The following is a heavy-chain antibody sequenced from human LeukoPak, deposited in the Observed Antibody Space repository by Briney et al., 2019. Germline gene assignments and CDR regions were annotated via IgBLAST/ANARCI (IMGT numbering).Heavy chain of an antibody. Sequence: SETLSLTCAVYGGSFSGYYWSWIRQPPGKGLEWIGEINHSGSTNYNPSLKSRATISVDTSKNQFSLKLSSVTAADMAVYYCARGRRVSYYDFWSGYYGAFDIWGQGTMVTVSS. CDR3: ARGRRVSYYDFWSGYYGAFDI. J-gene: IGHJ3*02. V-gene: IGHV4-34*01. CDR1: GGSFSGYY. D-gene: IGHD3-3*01. CDR2: INHSGST.